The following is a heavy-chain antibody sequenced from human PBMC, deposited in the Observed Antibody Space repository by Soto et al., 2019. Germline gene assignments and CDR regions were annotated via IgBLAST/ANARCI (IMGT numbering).Heavy chain of an antibody. CDR1: GYTFTGYY. V-gene: IGHV1-2*02. Sequence: QVQLVQSGAEVKKPGASVKVSCKASGYTFTGYYMHRVRQAPGQGLEWMGWINPNSGGTNYAQKFQGRVTMTRDTSISTAYMELSRLRSDDTAVYYCARTYYDFWSGYSFDPWGQGTLVTVSS. J-gene: IGHJ5*02. D-gene: IGHD3-3*01. CDR2: INPNSGGT. CDR3: ARTYYDFWSGYSFDP.